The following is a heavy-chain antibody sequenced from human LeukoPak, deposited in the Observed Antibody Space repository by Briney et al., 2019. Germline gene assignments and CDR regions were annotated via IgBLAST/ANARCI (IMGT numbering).Heavy chain of an antibody. V-gene: IGHV5-51*01. CDR2: IYPGDSNT. D-gene: IGHD1/OR15-1a*01. Sequence: GESLKISCKDSRYTFTTYWITWVRQMPGKGLEWMGIIYPGDSNTRYSPSFQGQVTISADKSFSTAYLQWSSLKASDTAMYYCARLGGGTTDAFDIWGQGTMVTVSS. CDR1: RYTFTTYW. J-gene: IGHJ3*02. CDR3: ARLGGGTTDAFDI.